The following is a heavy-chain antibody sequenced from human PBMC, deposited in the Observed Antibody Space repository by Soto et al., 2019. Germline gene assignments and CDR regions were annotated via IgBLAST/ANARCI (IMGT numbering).Heavy chain of an antibody. V-gene: IGHV4-61*01. CDR3: ARGNYYGSGSFDY. CDR2: IYYSGST. J-gene: IGHJ4*02. Sequence: QVQLQESGPGLVKPSETLSLTCTVSGGSVSSGSYYWSWIRQPPGKGLEWIGYIYYSGSTNYNPSLTSRVTISVDTSKNQFSLKLSSVTAADTAVYYCARGNYYGSGSFDYWGQGTLVTVSS. D-gene: IGHD3-10*01. CDR1: GGSVSSGSYY.